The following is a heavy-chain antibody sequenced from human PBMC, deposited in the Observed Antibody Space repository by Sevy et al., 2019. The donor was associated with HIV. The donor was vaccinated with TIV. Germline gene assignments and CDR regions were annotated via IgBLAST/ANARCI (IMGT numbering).Heavy chain of an antibody. CDR3: ARIGYSSSAFDY. V-gene: IGHV3-7*01. CDR2: IRQDGSVK. J-gene: IGHJ4*02. CDR1: GFTFSNYW. D-gene: IGHD6-6*01. Sequence: GGSLRLSCAASGFTFSNYWMSWVRQAPGKGLEWVANIRQDGSVKYYVDSVKGRFTVSRDNAKTSVYLHMNSLRVEDTALYYCARIGYSSSAFDYWGQGTRVTVSS.